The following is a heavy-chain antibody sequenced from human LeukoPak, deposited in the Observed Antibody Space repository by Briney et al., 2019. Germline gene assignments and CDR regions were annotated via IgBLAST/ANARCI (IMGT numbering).Heavy chain of an antibody. CDR1: GGSISSYY. CDR2: IYYSGST. CDR3: AKDQEILRYFTIFDY. J-gene: IGHJ4*02. Sequence: SETLSLTCTVSGGSISSYYWSWIRQPPGKGLEWIGYIYYSGSTNYNPSLKSRVTISVDTSKNQFSLKLSSVTAADTAVYYCAKDQEILRYFTIFDYWGQGTLVTVSS. D-gene: IGHD3-9*01. V-gene: IGHV4-59*01.